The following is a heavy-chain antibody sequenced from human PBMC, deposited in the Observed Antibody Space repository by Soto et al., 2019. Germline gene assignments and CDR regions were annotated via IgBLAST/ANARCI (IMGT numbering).Heavy chain of an antibody. CDR1: GFTFSSSA. D-gene: IGHD2-21*01. CDR2: IDVGSANA. J-gene: IGHJ4*02. CDR3: TADLPTPIPQVDH. Sequence: SVKVSCKTFGFTFSSSAAHWVRQAREHRLQWKGWIDVGSANANYAQMLQERVTISRDMSTSTAYMELSSLRLEYTAVYYCTADLPTPIPQVDHWGQGTLVTVSS. V-gene: IGHV1-58*01.